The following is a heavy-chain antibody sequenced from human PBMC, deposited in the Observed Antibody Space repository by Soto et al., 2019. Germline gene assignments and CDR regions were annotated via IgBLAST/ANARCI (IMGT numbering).Heavy chain of an antibody. CDR2: IKPNSGGT. D-gene: IGHD3-10*01. V-gene: IGHV1-2*04. J-gene: IGHJ4*02. Sequence: ASVKVSCKASGYTFTGYYMHWERQAPGQGLEWVGWIKPNSGGTSYAQKFQGWVTMTRDTSISTAYMELSRLRSDDTAVYYCARARGLYPFDYWGQGTLVTVSS. CDR1: GYTFTGYY. CDR3: ARARGLYPFDY.